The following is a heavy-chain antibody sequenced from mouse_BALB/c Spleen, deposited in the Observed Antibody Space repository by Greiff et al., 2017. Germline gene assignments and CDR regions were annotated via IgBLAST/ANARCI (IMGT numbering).Heavy chain of an antibody. CDR1: GFTFSSYA. J-gene: IGHJ2*01. V-gene: IGHV5-6-5*01. D-gene: IGHD2-3*01. Sequence: EVKLVESGGGLVKPGGSLKLSCAASGFTFSSYAMSWVRQTPEKRLEWVASISSGGSTYYPDSVKGRFTISRDNARNILYLQMSSLRSEDTAMYYCAREGDGYYLFDYWGQGTTLTVSS. CDR2: ISSGGST. CDR3: AREGDGYYLFDY.